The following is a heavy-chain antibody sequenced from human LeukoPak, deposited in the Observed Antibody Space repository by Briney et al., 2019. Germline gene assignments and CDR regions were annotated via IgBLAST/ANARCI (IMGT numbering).Heavy chain of an antibody. D-gene: IGHD3-22*01. CDR1: GGSIIGSY. Sequence: SETLFLTCTVSGGSIIGSYWTWIRQSPGGGLEYIGYIYNTVDVNYSPSLKSRVTISIDMSRSQFSLRLKSVTAADTAIYYCARSRNYDSTGYNPTYYFDSWGQGALVTVSS. CDR3: ARSRNYDSTGYNPTYYFDS. V-gene: IGHV4-59*01. CDR2: IYNTVDV. J-gene: IGHJ4*02.